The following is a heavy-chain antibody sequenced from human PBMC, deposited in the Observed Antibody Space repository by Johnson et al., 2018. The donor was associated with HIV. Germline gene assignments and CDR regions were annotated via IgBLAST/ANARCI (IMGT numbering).Heavy chain of an antibody. CDR3: ARERFSDMLTGYHAVDV. J-gene: IGHJ3*01. D-gene: IGHD3-9*01. CDR2: IYSGGST. V-gene: IGHV3-NL1*01. Sequence: QVQLVESGGGVVQPGGSLRLSCAASGFTFSSYGMHWVRQAPGKGLEWVSVIYSGGSTYYADSVKGRFTLSRDNSKNRLYLQMNSLRAEDTAVYYCARERFSDMLTGYHAVDVWGQGTMVTVSS. CDR1: GFTFSSYG.